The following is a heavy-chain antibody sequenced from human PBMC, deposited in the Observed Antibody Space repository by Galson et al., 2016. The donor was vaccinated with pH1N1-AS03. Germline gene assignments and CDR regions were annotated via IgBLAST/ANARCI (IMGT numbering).Heavy chain of an antibody. D-gene: IGHD4-17*01. Sequence: SETLSLTCTVSGGSISSSSYYWGWIRQPPGKGLEWIGSIYYSGSTYYNPSLKSRVTISVDTSKNQFSLKLSSVTAADTAVHYYARRVYGDYVNWFDPWGQGTLVTVSS. CDR3: ARRVYGDYVNWFDP. J-gene: IGHJ5*02. CDR2: IYYSGST. CDR1: GGSISSSSYY. V-gene: IGHV4-39*01.